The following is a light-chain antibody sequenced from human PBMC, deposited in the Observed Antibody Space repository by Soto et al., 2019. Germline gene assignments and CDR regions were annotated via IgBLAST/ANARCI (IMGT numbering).Light chain of an antibody. V-gene: IGLV3-21*01. CDR2: YDS. Sequence: SYELTQPPSVSVAPGKTASITCGGKNIGSKSVHWYQQKPGQAPVLVIYYDSDRPSGIPERFSGSNSENTATLTINSVAAGDEADYYCQAWDSSRNPHVLFGGGTKLTVL. CDR3: QAWDSSRNPHVL. J-gene: IGLJ2*01. CDR1: NIGSKS.